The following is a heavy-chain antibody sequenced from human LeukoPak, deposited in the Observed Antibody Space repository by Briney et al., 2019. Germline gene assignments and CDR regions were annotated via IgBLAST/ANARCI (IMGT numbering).Heavy chain of an antibody. CDR3: ARDLSSGIGNYFDY. CDR2: ISSSSSYI. V-gene: IGHV3-21*01. CDR1: GFTFSSYR. J-gene: IGHJ4*02. D-gene: IGHD3-22*01. Sequence: GGSLRLSCAASGFTFSSYRMNWVRQAPGKGLEWVSRISSSSSYIYYADSVKGRFTISRDTAKNLLYLQMNSLRAEDTAVYYCARDLSSGIGNYFDYWGQGTLVTVSS.